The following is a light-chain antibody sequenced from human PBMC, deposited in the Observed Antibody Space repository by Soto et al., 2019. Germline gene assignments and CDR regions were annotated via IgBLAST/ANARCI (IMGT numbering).Light chain of an antibody. J-gene: IGKJ4*01. Sequence: DIQMTQSPSSLSASVGDRVTITCRASQSISTYLNWYQHKPGKAPMLLIYGASSLQSGVPSRISGSGSGTDFTLTISSLQPEDFATYYCQQSFSAPPDTFGGGTKVEIK. CDR3: QQSFSAPPDT. CDR2: GAS. V-gene: IGKV1-39*01. CDR1: QSISTY.